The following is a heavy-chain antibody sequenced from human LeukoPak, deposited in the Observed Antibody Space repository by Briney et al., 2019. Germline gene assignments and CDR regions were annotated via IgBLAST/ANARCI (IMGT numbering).Heavy chain of an antibody. Sequence: ASVTVSCRASGYTFTGYYLHWVRQAPGQGLEWMGWINPNIGGTHYAQKFRGRVTMTRDTSINTAYMELSSLTSDDTAVYYCAKADSHRGYSYATLAYYYMDVWGEGTTVTVSS. CDR2: INPNIGGT. V-gene: IGHV1-2*02. D-gene: IGHD5-18*01. J-gene: IGHJ6*03. CDR1: GYTFTGYY. CDR3: AKADSHRGYSYATLAYYYMDV.